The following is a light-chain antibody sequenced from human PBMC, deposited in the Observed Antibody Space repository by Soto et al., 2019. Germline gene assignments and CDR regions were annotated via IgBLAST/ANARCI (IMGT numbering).Light chain of an antibody. CDR3: QQYNNCPWT. CDR2: GAS. Sequence: EIVMTQSPATLSVSPGERATLSCRASQSVSSNLAWYQQKPGQAPRLLIYGASTRATGITARFSGSGSGTEFTLTISSLQSEDFAVYYCQQYNNCPWTFGQGTKVEIK. CDR1: QSVSSN. J-gene: IGKJ1*01. V-gene: IGKV3-15*01.